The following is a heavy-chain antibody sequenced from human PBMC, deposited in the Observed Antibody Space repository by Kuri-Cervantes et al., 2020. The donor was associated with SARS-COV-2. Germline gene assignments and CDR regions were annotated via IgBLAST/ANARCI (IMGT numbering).Heavy chain of an antibody. CDR2: VRGKANNYAT. CDR1: GFLFSASA. Sequence: GESLKISCEVSGFLFSASAIHWVRQASGKGLEWVGRVRGKANNYATAYAASVKGRFTISRDDLKNMAYLQMNSLRAEDTAVYYCARTIAAHQSGWFDPWGQGTLVTVSS. V-gene: IGHV3-73*01. CDR3: ARTIAAHQSGWFDP. D-gene: IGHD6-6*01. J-gene: IGHJ5*02.